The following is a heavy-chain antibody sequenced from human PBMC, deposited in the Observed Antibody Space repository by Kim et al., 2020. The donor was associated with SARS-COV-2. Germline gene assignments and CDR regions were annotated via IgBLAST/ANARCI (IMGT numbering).Heavy chain of an antibody. V-gene: IGHV3-74*01. CDR2: INTDGSST. Sequence: GGSLRLSCAASGFTFSKCWMHWVRQAPGMGLVWVSRINTDGSSTDYADSVKGRFTISRDNAKNTLYLQMNSLRDEDTAVYHCVRSTGYPDYWGQGTLVTVSS. CDR1: GFTFSKCW. CDR3: VRSTGYPDY. J-gene: IGHJ4*02. D-gene: IGHD3-9*01.